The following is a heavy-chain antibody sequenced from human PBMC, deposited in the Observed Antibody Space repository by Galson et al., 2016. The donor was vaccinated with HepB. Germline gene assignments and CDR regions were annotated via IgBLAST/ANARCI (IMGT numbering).Heavy chain of an antibody. CDR1: GFTLTSYG. Sequence: SLRLSCAASGFTLTSYGMHWVRQAPGKGLEWVAVIWFDGSNKYYADSVKGRFTISRDNSKTTLYLQMNSLRAEDTAVYYCTLATRYDAFDIWGQGTLVTVSA. CDR2: IWFDGSNK. J-gene: IGHJ3*02. V-gene: IGHV3-33*01. D-gene: IGHD6-6*01. CDR3: TLATRYDAFDI.